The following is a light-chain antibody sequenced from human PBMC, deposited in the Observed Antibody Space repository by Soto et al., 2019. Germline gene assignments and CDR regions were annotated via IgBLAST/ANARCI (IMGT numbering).Light chain of an antibody. Sequence: MTQSPATLSASPGERATLSCRASQSVSRNLAWYQQKPGQTPRLLIYDASTRATGTPARFSGSGSGTKFTLSISSLQSEDFAVYYCQQYNNWPITFGQGTRLGD. CDR1: QSVSRN. V-gene: IGKV3D-15*01. J-gene: IGKJ5*01. CDR3: QQYNNWPIT. CDR2: DAS.